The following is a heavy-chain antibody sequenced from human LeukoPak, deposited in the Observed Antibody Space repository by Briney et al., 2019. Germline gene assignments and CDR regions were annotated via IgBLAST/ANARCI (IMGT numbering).Heavy chain of an antibody. CDR3: ASDFGQQQLGY. J-gene: IGHJ4*02. CDR1: GFTFSNSW. D-gene: IGHD6-13*01. CDR2: IKPDGGEK. Sequence: PGGSLRLSCAGSGFTFSNSWMSWVRQAPGKGLEWVAYIKPDGGEKSYVDSVKGRFTISRDNAKNSVYLQMNSLRADDTAVYYCASDFGQQQLGYWGQGTLVTVSS. V-gene: IGHV3-7*01.